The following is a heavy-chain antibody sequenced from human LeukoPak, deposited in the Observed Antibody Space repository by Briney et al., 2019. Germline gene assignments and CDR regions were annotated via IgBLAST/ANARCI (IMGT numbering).Heavy chain of an antibody. J-gene: IGHJ4*02. V-gene: IGHV3-21*01. CDR1: GFTFSSYS. D-gene: IGHD2/OR15-2a*01. CDR3: ARDLHSIDY. Sequence: PGGSLRLSCAASGFTFSSYSMNWVRQAPGKGLEWVSSISSSSSYIYYADSVKGRFTISRDNSKNTLYLQMNSLRVEDTALYYCARDLHSIDYWGQGTLVTVSS. CDR2: ISSSSSYI.